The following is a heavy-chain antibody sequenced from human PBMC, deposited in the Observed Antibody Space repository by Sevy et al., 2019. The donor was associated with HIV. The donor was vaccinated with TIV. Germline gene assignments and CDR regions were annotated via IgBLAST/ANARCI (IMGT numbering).Heavy chain of an antibody. CDR1: GFTFSNAW. CDR3: TTLYDYVWGSYRRSDY. D-gene: IGHD3-16*02. V-gene: IGHV3-15*01. J-gene: IGHJ4*02. CDR2: IKSKTDGGTT. Sequence: GGSLRLSCAASGFTFSNAWMSWVRQAPGKGLEWVGRIKSKTDGGTTEYADPVKGRFTISRDDSKNKLYLQMNSLKTEVTAVYYCTTLYDYVWGSYRRSDYWGQGTLVTVSS.